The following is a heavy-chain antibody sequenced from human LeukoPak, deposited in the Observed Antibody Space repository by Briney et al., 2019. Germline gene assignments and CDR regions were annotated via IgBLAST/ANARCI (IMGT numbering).Heavy chain of an antibody. V-gene: IGHV3-23*01. Sequence: GGSLRLSCAASGFPSSSYAMTWVGQAPGKGLEWVAGSSGSGGGTHYADSVKARFTISRDNPKNTLYLQMNNLRAGDTAVYFCAKRGVVIRVILVGFHKEAYYFDSWGQGALVTVSS. CDR1: GFPSSSYA. J-gene: IGHJ4*02. CDR3: AKRGVVIRVILVGFHKEAYYFDS. CDR2: SSGSGGGT. D-gene: IGHD3-22*01.